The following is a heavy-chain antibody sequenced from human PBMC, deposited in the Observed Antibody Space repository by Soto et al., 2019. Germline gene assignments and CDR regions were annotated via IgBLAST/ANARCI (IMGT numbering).Heavy chain of an antibody. J-gene: IGHJ4*02. D-gene: IGHD1-1*01. CDR3: ARFSSPTSRYFDY. V-gene: IGHV4-59*01. Sequence: PSETLSVTCTVSGGSMTTYYWSWIRQPPGKGLEWIGYTDSGGSTNFNPSLKSRATISVDTSKTHFSLRLNSMTAADTAVYYCARFSSPTSRYFDYWGQGTQVTVSS. CDR2: TDSGGST. CDR1: GGSMTTYY.